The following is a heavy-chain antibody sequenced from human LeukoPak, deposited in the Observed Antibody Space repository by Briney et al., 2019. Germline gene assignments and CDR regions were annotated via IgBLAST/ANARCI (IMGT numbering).Heavy chain of an antibody. D-gene: IGHD3-9*01. CDR3: ARGGFDWLLDFDY. V-gene: IGHV3-7*01. CDR2: IKQDGSEK. Sequence: PGGSLRLSCAASGFTFSSHWMSWVRQAPGKGLEWVANIKQDGSEKYYVDSVKGRFTISRDNAKNSLYLQMNSLRAEDTAVYYCARGGFDWLLDFDYWGQGTLVTVSS. CDR1: GFTFSSHW. J-gene: IGHJ4*02.